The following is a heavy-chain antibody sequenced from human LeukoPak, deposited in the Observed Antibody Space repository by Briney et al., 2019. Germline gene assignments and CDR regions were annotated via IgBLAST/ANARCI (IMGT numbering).Heavy chain of an antibody. D-gene: IGHD2-2*01. CDR3: ARGGYLGYCSSTSCYYGMDV. CDR2: IYYSGST. V-gene: IGHV4-39*01. J-gene: IGHJ6*02. CDR1: GGSISSSSYY. Sequence: PSETLSLTCTVSGGSISSSSYYWGWIRQPPGKGLEWIGSIYYSGSTYYNPSLKSRVTISVDTSKNQFSLKLSSVTAADTAVYYCARGGYLGYCSSTSCYYGMDVWGQGTTVTVSS.